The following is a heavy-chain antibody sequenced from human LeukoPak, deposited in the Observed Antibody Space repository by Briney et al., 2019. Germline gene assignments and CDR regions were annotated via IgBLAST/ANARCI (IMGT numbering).Heavy chain of an antibody. J-gene: IGHJ4*02. CDR1: GGSISSYY. D-gene: IGHD6-19*01. CDR3: ARDGGYSSSGWFGHFDY. V-gene: IGHV4-59*01. Sequence: SETLSLTCTVSGGSISSYYWSWLRQPPGKGLEGIGYIYYSGSTNYNPSLTSRVTISVDTSKNQFSLKLSSVTAADTAVYYCARDGGYSSSGWFGHFDYWAREPWSPSPQ. CDR2: IYYSGST.